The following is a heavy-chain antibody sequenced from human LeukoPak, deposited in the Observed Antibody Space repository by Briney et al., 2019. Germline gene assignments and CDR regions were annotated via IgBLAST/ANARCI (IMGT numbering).Heavy chain of an antibody. Sequence: GGSLRLSCAASGFTFSNYAMNWVRQAPGKGLECVSAISGSGAATFNADSVKGRFTISRDNSKNTLYLQMNSLRAEDTAVYYCAKDLSSGWYPYYFDFWGRGTLVTVSS. CDR1: GFTFSNYA. CDR3: AKDLSSGWYPYYFDF. CDR2: ISGSGAAT. D-gene: IGHD6-19*01. J-gene: IGHJ4*02. V-gene: IGHV3-23*01.